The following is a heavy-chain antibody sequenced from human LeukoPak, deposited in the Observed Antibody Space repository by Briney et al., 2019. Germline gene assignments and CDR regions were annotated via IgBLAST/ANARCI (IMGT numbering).Heavy chain of an antibody. CDR3: ARDRAEYYGSGSFFNLEYFYYYMDV. D-gene: IGHD3-10*01. CDR1: GYTFTGYY. V-gene: IGHV1-2*02. Sequence: ASVKVSCKASGYTFTGYYIYWVRQAPGHGLEWMGWINPKSGGTNYAQKFQGRVTMTRDTSISTAYMELSRLRSDDTAVYYCARDRAEYYGSGSFFNLEYFYYYMDVWGKGTTVTVSS. CDR2: INPKSGGT. J-gene: IGHJ6*03.